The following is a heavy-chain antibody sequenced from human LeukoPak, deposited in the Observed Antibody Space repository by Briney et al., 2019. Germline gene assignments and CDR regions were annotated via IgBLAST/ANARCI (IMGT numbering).Heavy chain of an antibody. CDR3: ARDRRLQQWLVSYIFDY. CDR2: IWYDGSNK. D-gene: IGHD6-19*01. V-gene: IGHV3-33*01. J-gene: IGHJ4*02. Sequence: GGSLRLSCAASGFTFSSYGMHWVRQAPGKGLEWVAVIWYDGSNKYYADSVKGRFTISRDNSKNTLYLQMNSLRAEDTAVYYCARDRRLQQWLVSYIFDYWGQGTLVTVSS. CDR1: GFTFSSYG.